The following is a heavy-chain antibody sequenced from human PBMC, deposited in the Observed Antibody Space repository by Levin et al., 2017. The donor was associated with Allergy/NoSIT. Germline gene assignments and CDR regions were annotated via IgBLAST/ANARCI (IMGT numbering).Heavy chain of an antibody. J-gene: IGHJ5*01. Sequence: GGSLRLSCAASGFTFSTHGMYWVRQAPGKGLEWVALISAGGANPYYADSVKGRFTVSRDDSKNTLYLEMNSLRTEDTAIYYCSNLVGTNTTWFDSGGQGTLVTVSS. D-gene: IGHD1-26*01. V-gene: IGHV3-30*18. CDR1: GFTFSTHG. CDR3: SNLVGTNTTWFDS. CDR2: ISAGGANP.